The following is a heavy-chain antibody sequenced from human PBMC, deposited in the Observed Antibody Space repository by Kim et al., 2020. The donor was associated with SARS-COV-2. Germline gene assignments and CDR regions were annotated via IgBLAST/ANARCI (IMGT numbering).Heavy chain of an antibody. D-gene: IGHD6-13*01. CDR2: ISWNSGSI. J-gene: IGHJ4*02. Sequence: GGSLRLSCAASGFTFDDYAMHWVRQAPGKGLEWVSGISWNSGSIGYADSVKGRFTISRDNAKNSLYLQMNSLRAEDTALYYCAKAGGSSWYVPLDYWSQG. CDR1: GFTFDDYA. V-gene: IGHV3-9*01. CDR3: AKAGGSSWYVPLDY.